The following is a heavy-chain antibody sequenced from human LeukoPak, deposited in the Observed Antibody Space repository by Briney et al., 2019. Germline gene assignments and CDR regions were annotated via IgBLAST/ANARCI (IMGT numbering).Heavy chain of an antibody. CDR2: ISGSGGST. J-gene: IGHJ5*02. Sequence: GGSLRLSCAASGFTFSSYAMSWVRQAPGKGLEWVSAISGSGGSTYYADSVKGRFTISRDNSKNTLYLQMNSLRAEDTAVYYCAKDPASSSWYQDNWFDPWGQGTLVTVSS. CDR1: GFTFSSYA. D-gene: IGHD6-13*01. CDR3: AKDPASSSWYQDNWFDP. V-gene: IGHV3-23*01.